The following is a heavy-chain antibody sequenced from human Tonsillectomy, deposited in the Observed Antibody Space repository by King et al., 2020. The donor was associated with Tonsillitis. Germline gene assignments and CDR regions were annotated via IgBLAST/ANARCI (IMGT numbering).Heavy chain of an antibody. CDR1: GFTFSTYA. J-gene: IGHJ6*03. Sequence: VQLVESGGGVVQPGRSLRLSCAASGFTFSTYAMHWVRQAPGKGLDGVAVISYDGTNKYYADSVKGRFTISRDNSKSTLYLHMNSLRAEDTAVYYCARDNYYFYYMDVWGKGTTVTVSS. CDR3: ARDNYYFYYMDV. CDR2: ISYDGTNK. V-gene: IGHV3-30*01.